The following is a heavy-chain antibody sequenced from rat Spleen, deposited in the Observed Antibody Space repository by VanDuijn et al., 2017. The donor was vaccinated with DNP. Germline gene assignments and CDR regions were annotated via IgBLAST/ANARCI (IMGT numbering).Heavy chain of an antibody. V-gene: IGHV3-3*01. Sequence: EVQLQESGPGLVKPSQSLSLTCSVTGYSISSNYWGWIRKFPGNKLEWMGYINSAGSTNYNPSLKSRISITRDTSKNQFFLQLNSVTTEDTATYYCARWSRYFDYWGQGTLVTVSS. J-gene: IGHJ3*01. D-gene: IGHD1-3*01. CDR3: ARWSRYFDY. CDR2: INSAGST. CDR1: GYSISSNY.